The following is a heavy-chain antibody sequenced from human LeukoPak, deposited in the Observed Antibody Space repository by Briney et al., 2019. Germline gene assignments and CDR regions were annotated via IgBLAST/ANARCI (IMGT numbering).Heavy chain of an antibody. CDR2: ISSSSSYI. CDR3: ARVWTGTHAFDI. D-gene: IGHD3/OR15-3a*01. V-gene: IGHV3-21*01. Sequence: PGGSLRLSCAASGFTFDDYGMSWVRQAPGKGLEWVSSISSSSSYIYYADSVKGRFTISRDNAKNSLYLQMNSLRAEDTAVYYCARVWTGTHAFDIWGQGTMVTVSS. J-gene: IGHJ3*02. CDR1: GFTFDDYG.